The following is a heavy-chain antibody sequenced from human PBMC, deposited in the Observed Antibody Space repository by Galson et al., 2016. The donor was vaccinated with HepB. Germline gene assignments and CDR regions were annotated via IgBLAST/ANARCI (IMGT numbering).Heavy chain of an antibody. CDR1: GGSISSTGYY. J-gene: IGHJ4*02. CDR2: IYYSGTT. CDR3: ARYCSSTSCSSRVVY. Sequence: SETLSLTCTVSGGSISSTGYYWGWIRQPPGKGLEWIGSIYYSGTTYYSPSLKSRITISVDTSKNQFSLKLRSVTAADTSVYYCARYCSSTSCSSRVVYWGQGTLVTVSS. D-gene: IGHD2-2*01. V-gene: IGHV4-39*01.